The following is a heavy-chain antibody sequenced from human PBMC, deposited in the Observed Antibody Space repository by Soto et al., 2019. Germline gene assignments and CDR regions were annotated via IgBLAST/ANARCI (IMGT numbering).Heavy chain of an antibody. CDR2: IYYIGSP. Sequence: QVQLQESGPGLVKPSQTLSLTCTVSGGSISSGGYYWSWIRQHPGKGLEWIGYIYYIGSPYYNPSFKLRMTISVDSPRILFALMLTSVTTADTAVYLWARELRFRRFYGMDVWGQGTTV. CDR1: GGSISSGGYY. V-gene: IGHV4-31*03. D-gene: IGHD3-3*01. J-gene: IGHJ6*02. CDR3: ARELRFRRFYGMDV.